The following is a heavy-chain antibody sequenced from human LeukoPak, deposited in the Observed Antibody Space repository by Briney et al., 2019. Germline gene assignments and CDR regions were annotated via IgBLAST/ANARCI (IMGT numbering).Heavy chain of an antibody. CDR3: ARDYGDYVRRFDP. D-gene: IGHD3-16*01. V-gene: IGHV4-39*07. CDR2: IYYSGST. Sequence: SETLSLTCTVSGGSISTISSGTYYWGWIRQPPGKGLKWIGSIYYSGSTYYNPSLKSRVTISVDTSKNQFSLKLSSVTAADTAVYYCARDYGDYVRRFDPWGQGTLVTVSS. J-gene: IGHJ5*02. CDR1: GGSISTISSGTYY.